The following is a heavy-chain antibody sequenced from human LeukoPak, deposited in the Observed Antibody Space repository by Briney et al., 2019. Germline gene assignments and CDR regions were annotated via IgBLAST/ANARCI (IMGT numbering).Heavy chain of an antibody. Sequence: GGSLRLSCAVSGLTVSTNYMTWVRQAPGKGLEWVSVIYSGGSTYYADSVKGRFTISKDNSKNTLYLQMNNLRAEDTAVYYCARVGGYYYSSGTFYQFDYWGQGTLVTVSS. V-gene: IGHV3-53*01. CDR2: IYSGGST. D-gene: IGHD3-10*01. CDR3: ARVGGYYYSSGTFYQFDY. J-gene: IGHJ4*02. CDR1: GLTVSTNY.